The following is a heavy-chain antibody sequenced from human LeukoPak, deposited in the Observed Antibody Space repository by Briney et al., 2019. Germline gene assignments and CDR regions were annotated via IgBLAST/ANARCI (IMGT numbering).Heavy chain of an antibody. CDR1: GYTFTSYG. Sequence: ASVKVSCKASGYTFTSYGISWVRQAPGQGLEWMGWISAYNGNTNYAQKLQGRVTMTTDTSTSTAYMELRSLRSDDTAVYYCARMVVVITSAYYMDVWGKGTTVTVSS. J-gene: IGHJ6*03. D-gene: IGHD3-22*01. V-gene: IGHV1-18*01. CDR2: ISAYNGNT. CDR3: ARMVVVITSAYYMDV.